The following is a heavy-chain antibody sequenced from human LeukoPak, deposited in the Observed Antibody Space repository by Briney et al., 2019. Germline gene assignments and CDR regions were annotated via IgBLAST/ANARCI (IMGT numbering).Heavy chain of an antibody. CDR2: INSDGTST. D-gene: IGHD3-22*01. J-gene: IGHJ4*02. CDR3: AKGRITMIVVPSFHY. V-gene: IGHV3-74*01. Sequence: GGSLRLSCAASGFTLSSDWMHWVRQAPGKGLVWVSRINSDGTSTSYADSVKGRFTISRDNSKNTLYLQMNSLRAEDTAVYYCAKGRITMIVVPSFHYWGQGTLVTVSS. CDR1: GFTLSSDW.